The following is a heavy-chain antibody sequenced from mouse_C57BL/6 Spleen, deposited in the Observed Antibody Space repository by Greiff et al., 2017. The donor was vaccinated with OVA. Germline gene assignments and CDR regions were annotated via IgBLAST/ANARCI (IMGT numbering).Heavy chain of an antibody. CDR3: ARSYGNYAHYYAMDY. CDR1: GFTFSSYG. CDR2: ISSGGSYT. Sequence: EVQGVESGGDLVKPGGSLKLSCAASGFTFSSYGMSWVRQTPDKRLEWVATISSGGSYTYYPDSVKGRFTISRDNAKNTLYLQMSSLKSEDTAMYYCARSYGNYAHYYAMDYWGQGTSVTVSS. V-gene: IGHV5-6*01. D-gene: IGHD2-1*01. J-gene: IGHJ4*01.